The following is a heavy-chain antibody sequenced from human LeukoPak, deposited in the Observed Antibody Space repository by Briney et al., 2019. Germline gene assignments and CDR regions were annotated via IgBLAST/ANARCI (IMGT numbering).Heavy chain of an antibody. CDR1: GYTFTGYY. Sequence: GASVKVSCKASGYTFTGYYMHWVRQAPGQGLEWMGWINPNSGGTNYAQKFQGSVTMTRDTSISTAYMELSRLRSDDTAVYYCARAAACSSTSCYYCSGGSCYPRVASGKLHYFDYWGQGTLVTVSS. J-gene: IGHJ4*02. D-gene: IGHD2-15*01. CDR2: INPNSGGT. CDR3: ARAAACSSTSCYYCSGGSCYPRVASGKLHYFDY. V-gene: IGHV1-2*02.